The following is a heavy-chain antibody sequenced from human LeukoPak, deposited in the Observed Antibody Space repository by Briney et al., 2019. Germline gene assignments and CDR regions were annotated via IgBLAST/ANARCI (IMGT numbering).Heavy chain of an antibody. J-gene: IGHJ4*02. D-gene: IGHD4-17*01. CDR1: GFTFSSYE. Sequence: PGGSLRLSCAASGFTFSSYEMNWVRQAPGKGLVWVSRISSDGSSTSYADSVKGRFTISRDNAKNTLYLQMNSLRADDTAVYYCASTVTTLFDYWGQGTLVTVSS. CDR3: ASTVTTLFDY. V-gene: IGHV3-74*01. CDR2: ISSDGSST.